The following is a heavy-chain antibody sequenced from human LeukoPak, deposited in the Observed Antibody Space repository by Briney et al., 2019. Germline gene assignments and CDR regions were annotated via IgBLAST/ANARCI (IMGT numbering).Heavy chain of an antibody. CDR1: GFTFSSYW. CDR3: ARASGLRITMIVVVLPVDY. Sequence: GGSLRLSCAASGFTFSSYWMNWVRQAPGKGLEWVANIKQDGSEKYYVDSVKGRFTISRDNAKNSLYLQMNSLRAEDTAVYYCARASGLRITMIVVVLPVDYWGQGTLVTVSS. J-gene: IGHJ4*02. V-gene: IGHV3-7*01. CDR2: IKQDGSEK. D-gene: IGHD3-22*01.